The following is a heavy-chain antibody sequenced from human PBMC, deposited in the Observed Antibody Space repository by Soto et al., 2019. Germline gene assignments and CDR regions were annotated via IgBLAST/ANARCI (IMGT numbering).Heavy chain of an antibody. D-gene: IGHD5-12*01. CDR3: ARGRWWRYSGLLGYFDY. V-gene: IGHV1-69*02. CDR2: IIPILGIA. CDR1: GGTFSSYT. Sequence: ASVKVSCKASGGTFSSYTISWVRQAPGQGLEWMGRIIPILGIANYAQKFQGRVTITADKSTSTAYMELSSLRSEDTAVYYCARGRWWRYSGLLGYFDYWGQGTLVTVS. J-gene: IGHJ4*02.